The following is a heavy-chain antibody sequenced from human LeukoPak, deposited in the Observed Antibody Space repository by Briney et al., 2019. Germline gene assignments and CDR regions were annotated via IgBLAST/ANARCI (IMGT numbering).Heavy chain of an antibody. V-gene: IGHV3-7*04. CDR3: ARGGWSLDY. D-gene: IGHD6-19*01. J-gene: IGHJ4*02. CDR1: GFSFNSYW. CDR2: IKQDGSEK. Sequence: GGSLRLSCAASGFSFNSYWMSWVRQAPGKGLEWVAYIKQDGSEKYYVDSVKGRFTISRDNSKNSLYLQMNSLRAQDTAVYYCARGGWSLDYWGQGTLVTVSS.